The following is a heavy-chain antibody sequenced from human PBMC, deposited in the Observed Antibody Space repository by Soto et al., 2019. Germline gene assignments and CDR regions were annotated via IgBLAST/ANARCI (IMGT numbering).Heavy chain of an antibody. CDR3: ARTTMVRGVIIFDY. CDR2: ISSLNHYN. V-gene: IGHV3-11*06. Sequence: PGGSLRLSCAASGFNFNDYYMSWIRQAPGKGLEYIAYISSLNHYNNYADSVKGRFTISIDNAKNSLQLQMSSLRSEDTAVYYCARTTMVRGVIIFDYWGQGTLVTVSS. CDR1: GFNFNDYY. J-gene: IGHJ4*02. D-gene: IGHD3-10*01.